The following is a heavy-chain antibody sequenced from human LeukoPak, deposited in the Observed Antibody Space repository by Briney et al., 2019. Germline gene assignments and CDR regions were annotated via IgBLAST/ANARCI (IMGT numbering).Heavy chain of an antibody. V-gene: IGHV1-8*01. CDR2: MNPNSGNT. Sequence: ASVKVSCKASGYTFTSYDINWVRQATGQGLEWMGWMNPNSGNTGYAQKFQGRVTMTRNTSISTAYMELSSLRSGDTAVYYCARSHPRYCTNCGMDVWGQGTTVTVSS. CDR1: GYTFTSYD. J-gene: IGHJ6*02. CDR3: ARSHPRYCTNCGMDV. D-gene: IGHD2-8*01.